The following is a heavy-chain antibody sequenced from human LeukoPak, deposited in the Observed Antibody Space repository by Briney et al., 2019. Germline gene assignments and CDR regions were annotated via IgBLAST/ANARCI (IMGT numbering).Heavy chain of an antibody. J-gene: IGHJ4*02. D-gene: IGHD3-16*01. Sequence: PSETLSLTCTVSGGSISSYYWSWIRQPPGKGLEWIGYIYYSGSTNYNPSLKSRVTISVDTSKNQFSLKLSSVTAADTAVYYCARSMMTFGGVPPFDYWGQGTLVTVSS. CDR2: IYYSGST. CDR3: ARSMMTFGGVPPFDY. CDR1: GGSISSYY. V-gene: IGHV4-59*01.